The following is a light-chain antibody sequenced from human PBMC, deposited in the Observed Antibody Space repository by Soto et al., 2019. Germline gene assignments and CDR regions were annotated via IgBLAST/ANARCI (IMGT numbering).Light chain of an antibody. V-gene: IGKV3-20*01. CDR2: DAS. CDR1: QTVGRNY. J-gene: IGKJ5*01. CDR3: QQYVNSPIT. Sequence: EIVLTQSPGSLSLFPGERATLSCRASQTVGRNYLAWFQQKPGQAPGLLIYDASTRATGIPDKFGGSGSGTDFTLTISRLEPEDFAVYYCQQYVNSPITFGQGTRLEIK.